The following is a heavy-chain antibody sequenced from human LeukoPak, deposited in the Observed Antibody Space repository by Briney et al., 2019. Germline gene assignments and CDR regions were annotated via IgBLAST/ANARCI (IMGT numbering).Heavy chain of an antibody. CDR1: GFTFSSYS. CDR3: ARDRAGEVDY. J-gene: IGHJ4*02. Sequence: GGSLRLSCAASGFTFSSYSMNWVRQAPGKGLEWVSSISSSSSYIYYADSVKGRFTISRDNAKNSLYLQMNSLRAEETAVYYCARDRAGEVDYXGQGTLVTVSX. CDR2: ISSSSSYI. D-gene: IGHD1-26*01. V-gene: IGHV3-21*01.